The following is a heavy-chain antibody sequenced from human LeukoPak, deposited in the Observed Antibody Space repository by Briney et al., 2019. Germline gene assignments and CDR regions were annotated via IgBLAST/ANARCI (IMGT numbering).Heavy chain of an antibody. J-gene: IGHJ4*02. V-gene: IGHV3-23*01. Sequence: PGGSLRLSCAASGFTFSSYAMSWVRQTPGKGRKWVSAISGSGGSTYYADSVKGRFTISRDNSKNSLYLQMNSLRAEDTAVYYCARVDYGGKGGEYYWGQGTLVTVSS. CDR3: ARVDYGGKGGEYY. D-gene: IGHD4-23*01. CDR2: ISGSGGST. CDR1: GFTFSSYA.